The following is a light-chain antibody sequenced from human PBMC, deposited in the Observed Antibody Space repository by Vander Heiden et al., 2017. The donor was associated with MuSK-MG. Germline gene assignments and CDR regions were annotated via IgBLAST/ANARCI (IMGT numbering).Light chain of an antibody. CDR1: SSDVGGYNY. Sequence: QSALTQPASVSGYPGQSITISCTGTSSDVGGYNYVSWYQHHPGKAPNLMIYEVSNRPSGVSNLFSGSKSGNTASLTTAVLQAEDEADYYCSSYTSSSTPYVFGTGTKLTVL. J-gene: IGLJ1*01. CDR2: EVS. V-gene: IGLV2-14*01. CDR3: SSYTSSSTPYV.